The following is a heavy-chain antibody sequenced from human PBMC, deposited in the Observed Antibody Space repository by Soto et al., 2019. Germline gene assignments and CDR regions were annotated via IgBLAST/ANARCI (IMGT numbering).Heavy chain of an antibody. D-gene: IGHD3-22*01. J-gene: IGHJ6*02. V-gene: IGHV1-18*01. Sequence: QVQLVQSGAEVKKPGASVKVSCKASGYTFTSYGISWVRQAPGQGLEWMGWISAYNGNTNYAQKLQGRVTMTTDTPTSTAYMELRSLRSDDTAVYYCARDQGYYDSSPYGMDVWGQGTTVTVSS. CDR1: GYTFTSYG. CDR2: ISAYNGNT. CDR3: ARDQGYYDSSPYGMDV.